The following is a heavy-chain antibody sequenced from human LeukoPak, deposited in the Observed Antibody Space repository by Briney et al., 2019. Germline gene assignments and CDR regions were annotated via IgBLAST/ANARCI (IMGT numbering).Heavy chain of an antibody. J-gene: IGHJ3*01. V-gene: IGHV4-34*01. D-gene: IGHD1-7*01. CDR2: INHSGST. CDR1: GGSFSGYY. CDR3: ARRGGPNRYSWNYGAFDV. Sequence: SETLSLTCAVYGGSFSGYYWSWIRQPPGKGLEWIWEINHSGSTNYNPSLKSRVTISVATSKNQCSLKLSSVTAADTAVYYCARRGGPNRYSWNYGAFDVWGQGTMVTVPS.